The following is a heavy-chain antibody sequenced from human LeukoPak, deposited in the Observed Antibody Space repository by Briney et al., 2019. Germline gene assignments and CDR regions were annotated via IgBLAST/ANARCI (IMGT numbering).Heavy chain of an antibody. CDR2: ISGSGGST. CDR3: AKAIGTVVVADFDY. Sequence: PGGFLRLSCAASGFTSSDYAMSWVRQAPGKGLEWVSGISGSGGSTYYADSVKGRFAISRDNSKNTVYLRMNSLRAEDTAVYYCAKAIGTVVVADFDYWGQGTLVTVSS. V-gene: IGHV3-23*01. CDR1: GFTSSDYA. J-gene: IGHJ4*02. D-gene: IGHD2-15*01.